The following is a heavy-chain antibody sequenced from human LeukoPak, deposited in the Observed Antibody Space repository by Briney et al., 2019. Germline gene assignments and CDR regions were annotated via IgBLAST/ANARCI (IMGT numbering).Heavy chain of an antibody. V-gene: IGHV4-39*07. CDR1: GGSININNYY. D-gene: IGHD6-19*01. Sequence: SETLSLTCSVSGGSININNYYWAWVRQPPGEALEWVGSIYYTENTFYNPSLQSRVTMSVDTSKNQFSLKLKSVTAADTAVYYCARVFAVPYFDYWGQGTLVTVSS. CDR3: ARVFAVPYFDY. J-gene: IGHJ4*02. CDR2: IYYTENT.